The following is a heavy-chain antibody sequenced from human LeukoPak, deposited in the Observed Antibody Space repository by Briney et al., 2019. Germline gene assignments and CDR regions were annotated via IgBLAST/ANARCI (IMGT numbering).Heavy chain of an antibody. Sequence: GGSLRLSCAASGFTVSSRFMSWVRQAPGKGLEWVSLIQSGGSTFYADSVKGRFTISRDSSKNILYLQMNSLRAEDTAVYYCARGLSDNTLPFDPWGQGTLVTVSS. V-gene: IGHV3-66*01. CDR1: GFTVSSRF. CDR3: ARGLSDNTLPFDP. D-gene: IGHD2-2*02. CDR2: IQSGGST. J-gene: IGHJ5*02.